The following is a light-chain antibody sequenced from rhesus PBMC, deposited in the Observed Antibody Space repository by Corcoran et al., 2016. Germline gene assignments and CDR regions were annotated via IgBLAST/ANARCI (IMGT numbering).Light chain of an antibody. Sequence: DIQMTQSPSSLSASVGDTVTITCRASQSISSWLDWYQQKPGKAPKLLIYKASSLQSGVPSRFSGSGSGTDFTLTISSLQSEDFATYYCQQYSSRPFTFGPGTKLDIK. CDR1: QSISSW. V-gene: IGKV1-22*01. J-gene: IGKJ3*01. CDR3: QQYSSRPFT. CDR2: KAS.